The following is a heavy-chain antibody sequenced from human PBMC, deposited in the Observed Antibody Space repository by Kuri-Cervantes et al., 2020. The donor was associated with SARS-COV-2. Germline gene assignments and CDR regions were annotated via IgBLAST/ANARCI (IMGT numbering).Heavy chain of an antibody. J-gene: IGHJ6*03. CDR3: VKDSIRFLEWLYYMDV. CDR1: GFTFSSYG. V-gene: IGHV3-30*02. Sequence: GESLKISCAASGFTFSSYGMHWVRQAPGKGLEWVAFIRYDGSNKYYADSVKGRFTISRDNSKNTLYLQMNSLRAEDTAVYYCVKDSIRFLEWLYYMDVWGKGTTVTVSS. CDR2: IRYDGSNK. D-gene: IGHD3-3*01.